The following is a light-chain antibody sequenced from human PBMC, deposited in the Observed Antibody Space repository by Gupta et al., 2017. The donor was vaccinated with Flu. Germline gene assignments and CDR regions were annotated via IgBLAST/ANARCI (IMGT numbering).Light chain of an antibody. Sequence: EIVLTQSPGTLSLSPGERATLSCRASQSVSSGYLAWFQQKPGQAPRLLIYGASSRATGIPDNFSGSGSGTDFTLTISRLEPEDFAVYYCQEYVSSRRTFGQGTKVEIK. CDR2: GAS. J-gene: IGKJ1*01. CDR3: QEYVSSRRT. V-gene: IGKV3-20*01. CDR1: QSVSSGY.